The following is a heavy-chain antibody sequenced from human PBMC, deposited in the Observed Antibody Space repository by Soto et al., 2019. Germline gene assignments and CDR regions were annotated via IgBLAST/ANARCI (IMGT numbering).Heavy chain of an antibody. Sequence: GGSLRLSCAASGFIFTNFAMSWVRQAPGRGLEWVSVISGNGDTTYYADSVKGRFTVSRDTSKNTLFLQMSSLRAEDSALYYCAKSFATSSLRHFDYWGQGTLVTVSS. CDR1: GFIFTNFA. J-gene: IGHJ4*02. V-gene: IGHV3-23*01. D-gene: IGHD6-6*01. CDR2: ISGNGDTT. CDR3: AKSFATSSLRHFDY.